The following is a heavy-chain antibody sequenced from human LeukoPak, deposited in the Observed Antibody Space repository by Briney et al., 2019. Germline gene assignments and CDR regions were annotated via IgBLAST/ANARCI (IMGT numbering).Heavy chain of an antibody. J-gene: IGHJ4*02. Sequence: GGSLRLSCAASGFTFSSYAMSWVRQAPGKGLEWVSAISGSGGSTYYADSVKGRFTISRDNSKNTLYPQMNSLRAEDTAVYYCAKDRRRTTVTLFDYWGQGTLVTVSS. CDR2: ISGSGGST. CDR1: GFTFSSYA. CDR3: AKDRRRTTVTLFDY. D-gene: IGHD4-17*01. V-gene: IGHV3-23*01.